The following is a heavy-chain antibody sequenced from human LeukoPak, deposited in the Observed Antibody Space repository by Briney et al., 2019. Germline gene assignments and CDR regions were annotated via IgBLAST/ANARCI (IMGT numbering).Heavy chain of an antibody. D-gene: IGHD4-23*01. CDR2: IYYSGST. CDR3: ARDADGGNGPAAF. V-gene: IGHV4-39*07. Sequence: SETLSLTCTVSGGSISSSSYYWGWIRQPPGKGLEWIGSIYYSGSTYYNPSLKSRVTISVDTSKNQFSLKLSSVTAADTAVYYCARDADGGNGPAAFWGQGTLVTVSS. CDR1: GGSISSSSYY. J-gene: IGHJ4*02.